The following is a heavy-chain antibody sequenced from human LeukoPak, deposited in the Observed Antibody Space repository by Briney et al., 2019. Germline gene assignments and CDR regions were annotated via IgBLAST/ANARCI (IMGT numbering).Heavy chain of an antibody. CDR1: GSTFSTYC. CDR2: NYVDGRTT. CDR3: IRDFRSADL. Sequence: GVSLRLLCVASGSTFSTYCMHWVRQPPGKALVWVSLNYVDGRTTKYADSVKGRFTISRDNAKNTVYLEVNSLSVEDTATYYCIRDFRSADLWGQGPLVTVTS. V-gene: IGHV3-74*03. J-gene: IGHJ5*02.